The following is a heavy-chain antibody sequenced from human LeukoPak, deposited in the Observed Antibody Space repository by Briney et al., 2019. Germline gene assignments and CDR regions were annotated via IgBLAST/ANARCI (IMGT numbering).Heavy chain of an antibody. D-gene: IGHD3-22*01. CDR3: ARGYYYDSSGYLAGYYFDY. V-gene: IGHV1-69*04. Sequence: GASVKVSCKASGGTFSSYAISWVRQAPGQGLEWMGRIIPILGIANYAQKFQGRVTITADKSTSTAYMELSSLRSEDTAVYYCARGYYYDSSGYLAGYYFDYWGQGTLVTVSS. CDR2: IIPILGIA. J-gene: IGHJ4*02. CDR1: GGTFSSYA.